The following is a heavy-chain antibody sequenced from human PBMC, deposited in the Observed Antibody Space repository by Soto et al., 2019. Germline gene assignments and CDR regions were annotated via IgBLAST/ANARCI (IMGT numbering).Heavy chain of an antibody. CDR1: GFTFSGYA. Sequence: EVQLLESGGGLVQPGGSLRLSCAASGFTFSGYAMAWVRQAPGKGLEWVSGISGSGGGTYYADSVQGRFTLSRDDAKYSLDLQMNSLRVGDTAVSYCAKADSYGRDYYSAMDVWGPGTTVTVSS. D-gene: IGHD3-16*01. CDR3: AKADSYGRDYYSAMDV. V-gene: IGHV3-23*01. J-gene: IGHJ6*02. CDR2: ISGSGGGT.